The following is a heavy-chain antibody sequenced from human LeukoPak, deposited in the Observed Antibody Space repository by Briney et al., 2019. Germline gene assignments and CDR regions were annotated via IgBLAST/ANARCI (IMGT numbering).Heavy chain of an antibody. Sequence: GGSLRLSCAASGFTFSSYEMNWVRQAPGKGLEWVSYISSSGSTIYYADSVKGRFTISRDNSKNTLYLQMNSLRAEDTAVYYCAREAVRGVKIVDYWGQGTLVTVSS. V-gene: IGHV3-48*03. J-gene: IGHJ4*02. D-gene: IGHD3-10*01. CDR1: GFTFSSYE. CDR2: ISSSGSTI. CDR3: AREAVRGVKIVDY.